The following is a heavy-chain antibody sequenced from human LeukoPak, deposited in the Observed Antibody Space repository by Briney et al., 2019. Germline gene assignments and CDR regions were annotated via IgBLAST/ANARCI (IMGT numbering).Heavy chain of an antibody. Sequence: SGGSLRLSCAASGFTFSSYEMNWVRQAPGKGLVWVARINFDGSSTNYAGSVRGRFTISRDNAKNTLYLQMNSLRGEDTAVYYCGRGGSGSRYFDYWGQGTLVTVSS. CDR3: GRGGSGSRYFDY. CDR2: INFDGSST. V-gene: IGHV3-74*01. J-gene: IGHJ4*02. CDR1: GFTFSSYE. D-gene: IGHD1-14*01.